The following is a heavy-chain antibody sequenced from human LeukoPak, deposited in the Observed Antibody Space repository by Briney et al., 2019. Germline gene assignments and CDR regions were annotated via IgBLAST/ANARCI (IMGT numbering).Heavy chain of an antibody. V-gene: IGHV3-53*01. J-gene: IGHJ4*02. CDR3: AGGQMFTSGGFES. Sequence: GGSLRLSCAASGVTVRNTYMSWVRQAPGKGLEWVSIFYRGDTTFYADSVKGRFTISRHISKNTVYLQMNSLRPDDTALYYCAGGQMFTSGGFESWGQGALVTVSS. CDR1: GVTVRNTY. D-gene: IGHD6-19*01. CDR2: FYRGDTT.